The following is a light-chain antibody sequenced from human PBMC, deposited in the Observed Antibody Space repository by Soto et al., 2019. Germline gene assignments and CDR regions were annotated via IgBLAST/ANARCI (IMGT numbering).Light chain of an antibody. J-gene: IGLJ1*01. Sequence: QSVLTQPPSASGTPGQRVTISCPGSSSNIGTYYVDWYQQLPGTAPKLLIHRNGQRPSGVPDRFSGSKSGTSASLAISGLRSEDEADYYCATWDDRLRAYVIGAGTKVTVL. CDR3: ATWDDRLRAYV. V-gene: IGLV1-47*01. CDR2: RNG. CDR1: SSNIGTYY.